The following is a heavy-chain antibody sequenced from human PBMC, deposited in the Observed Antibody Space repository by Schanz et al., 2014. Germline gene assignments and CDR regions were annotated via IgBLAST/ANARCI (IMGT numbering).Heavy chain of an antibody. V-gene: IGHV1-46*01. CDR1: GYTFTSYY. D-gene: IGHD6-19*01. CDR3: ARDYSSGWYLDY. CDR2: INPSGGST. J-gene: IGHJ4*02. Sequence: QVQLVQSGGEVKTPGASVKVSCKASGYTFTSYYMHWVRQAPGQGLEWMGIINPSGGSTSYAQKFQGRVTMTRDTSTSTVYMDLSSLRSEDTAVYYCARDYSSGWYLDYWGQGTLVTVSS.